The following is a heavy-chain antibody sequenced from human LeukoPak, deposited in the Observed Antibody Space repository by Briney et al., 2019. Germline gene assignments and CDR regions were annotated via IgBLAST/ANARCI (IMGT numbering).Heavy chain of an antibody. J-gene: IGHJ4*02. D-gene: IGHD6-19*01. CDR3: ARDFSSGWYLTLYYFDY. CDR1: GGSISDYY. CDR2: IYHSGTT. V-gene: IGHV4-59*12. Sequence: SETLSLTCTVSGGSISDYYWSWIRQSPGKGLEWIGYIYHSGTTNYNPSLKSRVTISVDTSKNQFSLKLSSVTAADTAVYYCARDFSSGWYLTLYYFDYWGRGTLVTVSS.